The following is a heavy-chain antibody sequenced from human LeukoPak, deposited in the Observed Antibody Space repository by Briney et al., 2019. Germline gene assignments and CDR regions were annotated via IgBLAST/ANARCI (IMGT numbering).Heavy chain of an antibody. CDR1: GGTFSSYA. V-gene: IGHV1-69*05. J-gene: IGHJ4*02. CDR3: ARSGSILRYFDWLSYQIDY. Sequence: SVKVSCKASGGTFSSYAISWVRQAPGQGLEWMGRIIPIFGTANYAQKFQGRVTITTDESTSTAYMELSSLRSEDTAVYYCARSGSILRYFDWLSYQIDYWGQGTLVTVSS. CDR2: IIPIFGTA. D-gene: IGHD3-9*01.